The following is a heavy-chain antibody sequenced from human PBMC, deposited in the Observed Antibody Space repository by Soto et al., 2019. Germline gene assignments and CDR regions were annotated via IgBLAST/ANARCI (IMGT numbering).Heavy chain of an antibody. J-gene: IGHJ4*02. V-gene: IGHV1-24*01. CDR2: FDPEDGET. D-gene: IGHD3-3*01. CDR1: GYTLTELS. CDR3: ATAPLYYDFWSGSASYDY. Sequence: ASVKVSCKVSGYTLTELSMHWVRQAPGKGLEWMGGFDPEDGETIYAQKFQGRVTMTEDTSTDTAYMELSSLRSEDTAVYYCATAPLYYDFWSGSASYDYWGQGTLVTVSS.